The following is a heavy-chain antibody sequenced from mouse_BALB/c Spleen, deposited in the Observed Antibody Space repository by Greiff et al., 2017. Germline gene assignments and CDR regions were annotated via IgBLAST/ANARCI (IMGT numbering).Heavy chain of an antibody. Sequence: EVKLVESGGGLVQPGGSLRLSCATSGFTFSDFYMEWVRQPPGKRLEWIAASRNKANDYTTEYSASVKGRFIVSRDTSQSILYLQMNALRAEDTAIYYCARDASPYGNYEGYAMDYWGQGTSVTVSS. J-gene: IGHJ4*01. V-gene: IGHV7-1*02. CDR2: SRNKANDYTT. D-gene: IGHD2-1*01. CDR1: GFTFSDFY. CDR3: ARDASPYGNYEGYAMDY.